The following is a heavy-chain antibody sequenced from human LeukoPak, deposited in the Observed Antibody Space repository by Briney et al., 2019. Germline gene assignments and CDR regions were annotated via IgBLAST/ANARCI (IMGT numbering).Heavy chain of an antibody. CDR1: GASISSSTYY. V-gene: IGHV4-61*05. Sequence: SETLSLTCTVSGASISSSTYYWDWIRQPPGKGLEWIGYIYYSGSTNYNPSLKSRVTISVDTSKNQFSLKLSSVTAADTAVYYCARAKELLWFGELLPFIHFDYWGQGTLVTVSS. D-gene: IGHD3-10*01. J-gene: IGHJ4*02. CDR3: ARAKELLWFGELLPFIHFDY. CDR2: IYYSGST.